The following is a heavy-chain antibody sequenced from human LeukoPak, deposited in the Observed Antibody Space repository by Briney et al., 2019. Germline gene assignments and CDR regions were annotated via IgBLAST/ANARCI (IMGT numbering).Heavy chain of an antibody. Sequence: GGSLRLSCAASGFTFSSYWMHWVRQAPGKGLEWVSYISSSSSTIYYADSVKGRFTISRDNAKNSLYLQMNSLRAEDTAVYYCARDRSGSYFDAFDIWGQGTMVTVSS. J-gene: IGHJ3*02. CDR2: ISSSSSTI. CDR1: GFTFSSYW. D-gene: IGHD1-26*01. CDR3: ARDRSGSYFDAFDI. V-gene: IGHV3-48*01.